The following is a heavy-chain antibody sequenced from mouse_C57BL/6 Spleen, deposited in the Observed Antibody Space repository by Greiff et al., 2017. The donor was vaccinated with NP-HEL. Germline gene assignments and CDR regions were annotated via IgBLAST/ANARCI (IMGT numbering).Heavy chain of an antibody. J-gene: IGHJ2*01. Sequence: VQLQQPGAELVMPGASVKLSCKASGYTFTSYWMHWVKQRPGQGLEWIGEIDPSDSYTNYNQKFKGKSTLTVDKSSSTAYMQLSSLTSEDSAVYYCARRGSITTGDYWGQGTTLTVSS. CDR2: IDPSDSYT. CDR1: GYTFTSYW. V-gene: IGHV1-69*01. D-gene: IGHD1-1*01. CDR3: ARRGSITTGDY.